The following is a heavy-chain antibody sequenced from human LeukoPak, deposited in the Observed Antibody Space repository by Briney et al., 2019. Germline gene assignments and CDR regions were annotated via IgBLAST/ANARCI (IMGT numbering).Heavy chain of an antibody. CDR2: SGPYNGNT. CDR3: ARDVRHRYCSSTSCYRGWFDP. V-gene: IGHV1-18*01. Sequence: ASVKVSCKASGYTFTTYGISWVRQAPGQGLEWMGRSGPYNGNTNYAQKLRGRVTMTTDTSTSTAYMELRSLRSDDTAVYYCARDVRHRYCSSTSCYRGWFDPWGQGTLVTVSS. J-gene: IGHJ5*02. D-gene: IGHD2-2*01. CDR1: GYTFTTYG.